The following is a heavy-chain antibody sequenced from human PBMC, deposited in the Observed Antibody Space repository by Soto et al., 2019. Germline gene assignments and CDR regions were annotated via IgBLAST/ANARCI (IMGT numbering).Heavy chain of an antibody. Sequence: ASVKVSCKASGYTFTSYAMHWVRQAPGQSLEWMGWINAGNGDTKYSQKFQGRVTITRDTSASTAYMELSSLRSEDTAVYYCARGSSGWPYYFDYWGQGTLVTVSS. CDR3: ARGSSGWPYYFDY. CDR2: INAGNGDT. CDR1: GYTFTSYA. V-gene: IGHV1-3*01. D-gene: IGHD6-19*01. J-gene: IGHJ4*02.